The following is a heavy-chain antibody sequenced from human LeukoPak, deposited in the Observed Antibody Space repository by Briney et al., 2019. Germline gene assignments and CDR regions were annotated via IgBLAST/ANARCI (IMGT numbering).Heavy chain of an antibody. D-gene: IGHD2-21*01. CDR2: IYHSGST. CDR1: GGSISSSNW. J-gene: IGHJ4*02. Sequence: SSETLSPTCAVSGGSISSSNWWSWVRQPPGKGLERIGEIYHSGSTNYNPSLKSRVTISVDKSKNQFSLKLSSVTAADTAVYYCARGVVIAPQTFDYWGQGTLVTVSS. CDR3: ARGVVIAPQTFDY. V-gene: IGHV4-4*02.